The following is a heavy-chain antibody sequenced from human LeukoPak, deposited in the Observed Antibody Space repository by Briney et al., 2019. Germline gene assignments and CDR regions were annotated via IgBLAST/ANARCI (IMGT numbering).Heavy chain of an antibody. Sequence: SETLSLTCTVSGGSMNNYYWTWIRQPPGKGLEWIGYIYYSGSTNYNPPLKSRVTISVDTSKNQFSLKLSSVTAADTAVYYCASTRWLQFPFDYWGQGTLVTVSS. J-gene: IGHJ4*02. V-gene: IGHV4-59*08. CDR2: IYYSGST. D-gene: IGHD5-24*01. CDR1: GGSMNNYY. CDR3: ASTRWLQFPFDY.